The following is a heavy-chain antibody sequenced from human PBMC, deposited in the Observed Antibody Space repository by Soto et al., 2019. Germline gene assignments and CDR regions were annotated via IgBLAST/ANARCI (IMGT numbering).Heavy chain of an antibody. J-gene: IGHJ5*02. CDR1: GYTFTSYA. CDR2: INAGNGNT. D-gene: IGHD3-10*01. CDR3: ARGPITMVRANWFDP. Sequence: ASVKVSCKASGYTFTSYAMHWVLQAPGQRLEWMGWINAGNGNTKYSQKFQGRVTITRDTSASTAYMELSSLRSEDTAVYYCARGPITMVRANWFDPWGQGTLVTVSS. V-gene: IGHV1-3*01.